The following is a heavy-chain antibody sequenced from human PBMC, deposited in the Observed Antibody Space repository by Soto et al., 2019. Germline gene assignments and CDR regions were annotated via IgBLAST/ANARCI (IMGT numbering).Heavy chain of an antibody. Sequence: EVQLVESGGGLVQPGGSLRLSCAVSGFNFNNYRMSWVRQAPGKGLEWVATIKEDGSERYYVPSVRGRFTISRDNAKNSLSLQMNSLRADDTAVYYCACLKVSSAWDFWGQGTLVTVSS. D-gene: IGHD6-19*01. J-gene: IGHJ4*02. CDR2: IKEDGSER. CDR3: ACLKVSSAWDF. CDR1: GFNFNNYR. V-gene: IGHV3-7*03.